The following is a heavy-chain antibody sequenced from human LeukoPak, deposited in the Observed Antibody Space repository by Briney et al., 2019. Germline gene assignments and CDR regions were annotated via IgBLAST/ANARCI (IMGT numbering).Heavy chain of an antibody. CDR3: AREIAVAAPHYYGMDV. CDR2: IRTHNGET. CDR1: GYIFISYG. J-gene: IGHJ6*02. Sequence: GASVQVSCKASGYIFISYGISWVRQAPGQGLEWMGWIRTHNGETSYAQRLQDRVTMTTDTSTNTAYMVLSSLRSDDTAVYYCAREIAVAAPHYYGMDVWGQGTTVTVSS. V-gene: IGHV1-18*01. D-gene: IGHD6-19*01.